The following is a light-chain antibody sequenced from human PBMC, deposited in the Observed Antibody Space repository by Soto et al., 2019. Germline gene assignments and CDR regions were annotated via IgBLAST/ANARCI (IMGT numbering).Light chain of an antibody. Sequence: DIQMTQSPSTLSASVGDRVTITCRARQSISTWLAWYQQKPGKAPKLLVFDASSLEEGVPSRFSGSGSGTEFSLTISSLQPDDFATYYCQQYNHYWTFGQGTKVDI. CDR2: DAS. V-gene: IGKV1-5*01. J-gene: IGKJ1*01. CDR1: QSISTW. CDR3: QQYNHYWT.